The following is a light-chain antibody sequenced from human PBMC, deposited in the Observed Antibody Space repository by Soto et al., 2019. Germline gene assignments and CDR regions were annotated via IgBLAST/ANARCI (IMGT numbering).Light chain of an antibody. J-gene: IGKJ4*01. CDR1: QDVSNY. CDR2: GAS. Sequence: DIQMTQSPSSLSASVGDRVTITCQASQDVSNYLSWYQQKPGKAPKLLIYGASNLETGVPLRFSGSGSGTHFSFTISSLQPEDIATYYFQQYDNLPFTFGGGSNVEIK. CDR3: QQYDNLPFT. V-gene: IGKV1-33*01.